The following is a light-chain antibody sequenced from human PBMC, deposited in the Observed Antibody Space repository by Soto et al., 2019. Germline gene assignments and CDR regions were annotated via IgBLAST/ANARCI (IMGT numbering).Light chain of an antibody. CDR3: SSYAGSSTVV. J-gene: IGLJ2*01. V-gene: IGLV2-8*01. CDR2: EVS. CDR1: SSDVGGYSY. Sequence: QSVLTQPPSASGSPGQSVTISCTGTSSDVGGYSYVSWYQQHPGKVPKLMIYEVSKRPSGVPDRFSGSKSGNTASLTVSGLQAEDEADYYCSSYAGSSTVVFGGGTKLTVL.